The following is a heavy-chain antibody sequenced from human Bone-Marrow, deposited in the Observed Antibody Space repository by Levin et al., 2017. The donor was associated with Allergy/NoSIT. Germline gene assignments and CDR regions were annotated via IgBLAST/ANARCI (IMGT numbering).Heavy chain of an antibody. J-gene: IGHJ5*02. V-gene: IGHV3-21*06. CDR3: ARDQDYGFLSGLGWFDP. D-gene: IGHD3-3*01. Sequence: GESLKISCLASGFSLSSYTMNWVRQAPGKGLEWVASISASSSYIFYADSVKGRFTVSRDNARNSVYLQMGSLRADDTAIYFCARDQDYGFLSGLGWFDPWGQGTQVTVSS. CDR2: ISASSSYI. CDR1: GFSLSSYT.